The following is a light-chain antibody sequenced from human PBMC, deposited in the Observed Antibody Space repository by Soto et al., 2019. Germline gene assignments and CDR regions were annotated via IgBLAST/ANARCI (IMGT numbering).Light chain of an antibody. Sequence: EIVLTQSPAILSVSPGERATLSCRASQSVSSSYLAWYQHRPGQAPRLLIYQTSLRAAGIPARFSASGSGTDFTPTISRLEPEDFAVYYCQQYGSSPLFGPGAKVDNK. CDR1: QSVSSSY. V-gene: IGKV3-20*01. J-gene: IGKJ3*01. CDR3: QQYGSSPL. CDR2: QTS.